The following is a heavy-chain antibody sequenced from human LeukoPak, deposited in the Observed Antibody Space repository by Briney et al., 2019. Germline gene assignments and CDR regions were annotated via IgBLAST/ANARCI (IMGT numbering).Heavy chain of an antibody. V-gene: IGHV3-9*01. Sequence: GRSLRLSCAASGFTFDDYAMHWVRQAPGKGLEWVSGISRNSGSIGYADSVKGRFTISRDNAKNSLYLQMNSLRAEDKALYYCAKDMIGYYGSGSYDYWGQGTLVTVSS. CDR2: ISRNSGSI. CDR1: GFTFDDYA. D-gene: IGHD3-10*01. CDR3: AKDMIGYYGSGSYDY. J-gene: IGHJ4*02.